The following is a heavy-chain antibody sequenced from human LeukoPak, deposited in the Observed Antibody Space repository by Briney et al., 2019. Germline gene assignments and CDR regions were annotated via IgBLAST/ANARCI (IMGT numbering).Heavy chain of an antibody. J-gene: IGHJ3*02. CDR1: VGSLCSYY. CDR2: IYYSGST. CDR3: VRLGRGAFDI. D-gene: IGHD7-27*01. Sequence: SETLSLTCTVSVGSLCSYYWCSVRPPPGKGVEWIGYIYYSGSTDYNPPLKSRVTISVDTSKNQFSLKLSSVTAADTGVYYCVRLGRGAFDIWGQGTMVTVSS. V-gene: IGHV4-59*01.